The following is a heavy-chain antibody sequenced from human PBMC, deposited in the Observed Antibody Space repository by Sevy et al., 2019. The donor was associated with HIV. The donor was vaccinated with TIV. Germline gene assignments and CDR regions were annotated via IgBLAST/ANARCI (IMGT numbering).Heavy chain of an antibody. J-gene: IGHJ4*02. CDR3: ASGAYYYASRSQNFDY. D-gene: IGHD3-10*01. Sequence: GGSLRLSCAASGFTFSSYGMHWARQAPGKGLEWVALIWYDGTNKYYADSVEGRFTISRDNSKNTLYLQMNSLRAEDTAVYYCASGAYYYASRSQNFDYWGPGTLVTVSS. CDR2: IWYDGTNK. CDR1: GFTFSSYG. V-gene: IGHV3-33*01.